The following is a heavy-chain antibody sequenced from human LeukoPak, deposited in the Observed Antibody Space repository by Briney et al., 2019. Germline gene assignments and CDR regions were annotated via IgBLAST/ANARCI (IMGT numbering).Heavy chain of an antibody. CDR3: ARVIAVAGTRFDY. CDR1: GGSFSGYY. Sequence: SETLSRNCAVYGGSFSGYYWSWIRQPPGKGLEWIGEINHSGSTNYNPSLRSRVTISVDTSKNQFSLKLSSVTAADTAVYYCARVIAVAGTRFDYWGQGTLVTVSS. J-gene: IGHJ4*02. D-gene: IGHD6-19*01. CDR2: INHSGST. V-gene: IGHV4-34*01.